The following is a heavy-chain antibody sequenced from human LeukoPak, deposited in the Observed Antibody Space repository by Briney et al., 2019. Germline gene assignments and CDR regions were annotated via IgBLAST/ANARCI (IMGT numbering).Heavy chain of an antibody. J-gene: IGHJ4*02. CDR3: ARHVHSSGWVTFYFDY. V-gene: IGHV4-59*08. D-gene: IGHD6-19*01. Sequence: GSLRLSCAASGFTFSSYSMNWVRQPPGKGLEWIGYNYHSGSTNYNPSLKSRVTISVDTSKNQFSLKLTSVTAADTAVYYCARHVHSSGWVTFYFDYWGQGTLVTVPS. CDR1: GFTFSSYS. CDR2: NYHSGST.